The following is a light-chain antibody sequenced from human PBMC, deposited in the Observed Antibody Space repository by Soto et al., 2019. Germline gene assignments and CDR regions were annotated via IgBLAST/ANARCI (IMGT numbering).Light chain of an antibody. Sequence: SALTQPASVSGSPGQSITSSCTGTSSDVGGYNSVSWYQHQRGKAPKVIIYEVSNRPSGVSDRFSGSKSGNTASLTISGLQAEDEADYYCTSYTTNTGLEYVFGTGTKVTVL. V-gene: IGLV2-14*01. CDR3: TSYTTNTGLEYV. CDR1: SSDVGGYNS. J-gene: IGLJ1*01. CDR2: EVS.